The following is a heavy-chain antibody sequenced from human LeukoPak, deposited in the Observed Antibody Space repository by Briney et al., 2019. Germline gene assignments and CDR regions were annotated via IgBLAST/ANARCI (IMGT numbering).Heavy chain of an antibody. CDR2: IYYSGST. CDR3: ARQMDTAMVTGHYYYYMDV. CDR1: GGSISSYY. J-gene: IGHJ6*03. D-gene: IGHD5-18*01. V-gene: IGHV4-59*08. Sequence: SETLSLTCTVSGGSISSYYWSWIRQPPEKGLEWIGYIYYSGSTNYNPSLKSRVTISVDTSKNQFSLKLSSVTAADTAVYYCARQMDTAMVTGHYYYYMDVWGKGTTVTVSS.